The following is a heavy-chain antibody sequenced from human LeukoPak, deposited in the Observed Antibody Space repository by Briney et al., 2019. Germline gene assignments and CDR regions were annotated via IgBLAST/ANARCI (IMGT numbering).Heavy chain of an antibody. CDR1: GFTFSSYG. J-gene: IGHJ4*02. V-gene: IGHV3-30*02. D-gene: IGHD4-11*01. Sequence: PGGSLRLSCAASGFTFSSYGMHWVRQAPGKGLEWVAFIRYDGSNKYYADSVKGRFTFSRDNAKNSLYLQMNSLRAEDTAVYYCARVWGDYSNTDYWGQGTLVTVSS. CDR3: ARVWGDYSNTDY. CDR2: IRYDGSNK.